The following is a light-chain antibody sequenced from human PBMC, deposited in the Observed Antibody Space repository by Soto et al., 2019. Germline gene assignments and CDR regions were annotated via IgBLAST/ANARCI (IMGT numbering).Light chain of an antibody. CDR2: GAS. V-gene: IGKV3-20*01. CDR3: HLYQYGHSPLFA. J-gene: IGKJ3*01. Sequence: EIVLTQSPGTLSLSPGERATLSCRASQSVSSNSLAWYQQKRGQAPRLLIYGASNRATGIPERFSGSGSGTDFTLTINRLKADHITVYDGHLYQYGHSPLFAFGPMTNV. CDR1: QSVSSNS.